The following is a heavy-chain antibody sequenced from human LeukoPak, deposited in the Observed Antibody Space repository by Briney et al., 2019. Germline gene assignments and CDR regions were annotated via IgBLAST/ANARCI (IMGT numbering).Heavy chain of an antibody. J-gene: IGHJ3*02. CDR1: GFTFSSYS. CDR2: ISSSSSYI. D-gene: IGHD2-15*01. V-gene: IGHV3-21*01. CDR3: ARMGGYCSGGSCYDAFDI. Sequence: GGSLRLSCAASGFTFSSYSMTWVRQAPGKGLEWVSSISSSSSYIYYADSVKGRFTISRDNAKNSLYLQMNSLRAEDTAVYYCARMGGYCSGGSCYDAFDIWGQGTMVTVSS.